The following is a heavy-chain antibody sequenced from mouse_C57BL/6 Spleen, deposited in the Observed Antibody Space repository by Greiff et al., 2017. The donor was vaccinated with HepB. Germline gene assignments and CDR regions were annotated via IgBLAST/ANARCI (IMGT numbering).Heavy chain of an antibody. J-gene: IGHJ1*03. CDR3: ARFGGYYEYFDV. CDR1: GYTFTSYG. CDR2: IYPRSGNT. Sequence: QVHVKQSGAELARPGASVKLSCKASGYTFTSYGISWVKQRTGQGLEWIGEIYPRSGNTYYNEKFKGKATLTADKSSSTAYMELRSLTSEDSAVYFCARFGGYYEYFDVWGTGTTVTVSS. D-gene: IGHD2-3*01. V-gene: IGHV1-81*01.